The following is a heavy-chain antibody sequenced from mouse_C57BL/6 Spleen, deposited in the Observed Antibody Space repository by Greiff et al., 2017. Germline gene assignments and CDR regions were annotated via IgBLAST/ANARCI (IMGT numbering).Heavy chain of an antibody. CDR1: GYSFTDYK. CDR3: ARSVWD. J-gene: IGHJ2*01. CDR2: INPNCGNT. Sequence: EVKLQESGPELVKPGASVKISCKASGYSFTDYKMHWVKQSNGKSLEWIGAINPNCGNTRYNQKFKGKATLTVDQSSSTAYMQLSSLTSEDSAVYYCARSVWDWGQGTTLTVSS. V-gene: IGHV1-39*01.